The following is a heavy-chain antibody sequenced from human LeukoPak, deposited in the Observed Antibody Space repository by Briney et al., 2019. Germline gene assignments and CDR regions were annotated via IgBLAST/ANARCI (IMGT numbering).Heavy chain of an antibody. J-gene: IGHJ3*02. Sequence: GGSLRLSCAASGFTFSSYSMNWVRQAPGKGLEWVSYISSSSSTIYYADSVKGRFTISRDNAKNSLYLQMNSLRAEDTAVYYRARDRYSSSWPDAFDIWGQGTMVTVSS. D-gene: IGHD6-13*01. CDR3: ARDRYSSSWPDAFDI. V-gene: IGHV3-48*01. CDR1: GFTFSSYS. CDR2: ISSSSSTI.